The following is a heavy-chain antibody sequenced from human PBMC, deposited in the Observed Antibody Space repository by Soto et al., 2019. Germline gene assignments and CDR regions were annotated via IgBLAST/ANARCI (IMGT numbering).Heavy chain of an antibody. CDR3: ARQTGGDDFWAPTRAGGYYFDY. J-gene: IGHJ4*02. CDR2: ISAYNGNT. Sequence: QVQLVQSGAEVKKPGASVKVSCKASGYTFTSYGISWVRQAPGQGLEWMGWISAYNGNTNYAQKLQGRVTMTTDTSTSTAYMELRSLRSDDTAVYYCARQTGGDDFWAPTRAGGYYFDYWGQGTLVTVSS. CDR1: GYTFTSYG. D-gene: IGHD3-3*01. V-gene: IGHV1-18*01.